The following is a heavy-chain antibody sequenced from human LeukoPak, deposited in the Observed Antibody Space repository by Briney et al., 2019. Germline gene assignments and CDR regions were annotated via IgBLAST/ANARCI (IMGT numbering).Heavy chain of an antibody. D-gene: IGHD6-13*01. CDR1: GGSISSSSYY. CDR2: IYYSGST. CDR3: ARDKPSSRDAFDI. Sequence: SETLSLTCTVSGGSISSSSYYWGWIRQPPGKGLEWIGSIYYSGSTYYNPSLKSRVTISVDTSKNQFSLKLSSVTAADTAVYYCARDKPSSRDAFDIWGQGTMVTVSS. V-gene: IGHV4-39*07. J-gene: IGHJ3*02.